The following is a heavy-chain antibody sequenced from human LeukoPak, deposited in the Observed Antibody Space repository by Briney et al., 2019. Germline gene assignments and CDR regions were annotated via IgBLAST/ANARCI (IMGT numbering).Heavy chain of an antibody. J-gene: IGHJ1*01. CDR3: ATPPPYYYDSSGRAEYFQH. Sequence: GESLKISCKGSGYSFTSYWTGWVRQMPGKGLEWMGIIYPGDSDTRYSPSFQGQVTISADKSISTAYLQWSSLKASDTAMYYCATPPPYYYDSSGRAEYFQHWGQGTLVTVSS. V-gene: IGHV5-51*01. CDR1: GYSFTSYW. CDR2: IYPGDSDT. D-gene: IGHD3-22*01.